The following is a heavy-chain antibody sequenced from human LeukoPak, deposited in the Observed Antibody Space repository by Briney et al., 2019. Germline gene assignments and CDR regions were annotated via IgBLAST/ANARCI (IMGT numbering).Heavy chain of an antibody. CDR1: GLTFTNYW. CDR2: IFPGDSET. J-gene: IGHJ3*01. D-gene: IGHD2-15*01. Sequence: GESLKISCKGIGLTFTNYWIGWVRQMPGKGLEWMTIIFPGDSETRYSPSFQGHVTTSVDKSISSAYLQWSSLEASDTAMYYCARQYPPSVSYSRAFDFWGQGTMVTVSS. CDR3: ARQYPPSVSYSRAFDF. V-gene: IGHV5-51*01.